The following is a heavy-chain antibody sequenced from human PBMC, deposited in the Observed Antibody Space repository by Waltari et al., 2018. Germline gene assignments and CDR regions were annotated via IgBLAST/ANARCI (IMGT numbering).Heavy chain of an antibody. Sequence: EVQLVESGGGLVQPGGSLRLSCAASGFTFSSYWTSWVRQAPGKGLEWVANIKQDGSEKYYVDSVKGRFTISRDNAKNSLYLQMNSLRAEDTAVYYCARLGSGWAFDYWGQGTLVTVSS. CDR2: IKQDGSEK. CDR3: ARLGSGWAFDY. D-gene: IGHD6-19*01. V-gene: IGHV3-7*03. J-gene: IGHJ4*02. CDR1: GFTFSSYW.